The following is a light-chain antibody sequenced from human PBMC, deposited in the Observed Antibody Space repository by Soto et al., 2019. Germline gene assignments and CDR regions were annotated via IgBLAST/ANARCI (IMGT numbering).Light chain of an antibody. V-gene: IGKV3-11*01. CDR2: GAS. CDR3: QQRSSCPLT. J-gene: IGKJ4*01. Sequence: EIVVSQSQGTLSLSPGDTATLSCRASQSLGSDLAWYQQKPGQAPRLLIFGASARPTGIPARISGSGSGTEFTLTISSLEPEDFAVYYCQQRSSCPLTFGGGTKVDIK. CDR1: QSLGSD.